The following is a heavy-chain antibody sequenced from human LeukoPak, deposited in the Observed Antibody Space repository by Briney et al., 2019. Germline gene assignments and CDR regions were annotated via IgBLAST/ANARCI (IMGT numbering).Heavy chain of an antibody. Sequence: GGSLRLSCAASGFTFSSYAMTWVRQAPGKGLEWVSGIGGSGGSTYYADSVKGQFTISRDNSKNTLDLQMSSLRAEDTAMYHCAKVKALDAVASYFDYWGQGTLVTVSS. V-gene: IGHV3-23*01. J-gene: IGHJ4*02. CDR2: IGGSGGST. D-gene: IGHD2-8*01. CDR1: GFTFSSYA. CDR3: AKVKALDAVASYFDY.